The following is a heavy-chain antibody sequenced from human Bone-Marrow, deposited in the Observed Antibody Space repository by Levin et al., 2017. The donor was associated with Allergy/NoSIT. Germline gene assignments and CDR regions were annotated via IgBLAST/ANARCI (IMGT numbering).Heavy chain of an antibody. V-gene: IGHV3-66*01. J-gene: IGHJ3*02. Sequence: PGGSLRLSCVASGFTVSSNYMNWVRQAPGKGLEWVSVIYSGGSTYYADSVKGRFTISRDNSKNTLYLQMSSLRAEDTAVYYCATDRAYCSNTTFYLPDAFDIWGQGTMVTVSS. D-gene: IGHD2/OR15-2a*01. CDR2: IYSGGST. CDR3: ATDRAYCSNTTFYLPDAFDI. CDR1: GFTVSSNY.